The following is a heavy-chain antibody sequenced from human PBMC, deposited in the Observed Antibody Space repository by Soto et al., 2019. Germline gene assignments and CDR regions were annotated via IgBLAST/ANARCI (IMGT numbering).Heavy chain of an antibody. J-gene: IGHJ6*03. CDR1: GGSFSGYY. D-gene: IGHD4-17*01. CDR2: INHSGST. V-gene: IGHV4-34*01. CDR3: ARGPYGIYYYYYMDV. Sequence: QVQLQQWGAGLLKPSETLSLTCAVYGGSFSGYYWSWIRQPPGKGLEWIGEINHSGSTNYNPSLKSRVTISVDTSKNQFSLKLGSVTAADTAVYYCARGPYGIYYYYYMDVWGKGTTVTVSS.